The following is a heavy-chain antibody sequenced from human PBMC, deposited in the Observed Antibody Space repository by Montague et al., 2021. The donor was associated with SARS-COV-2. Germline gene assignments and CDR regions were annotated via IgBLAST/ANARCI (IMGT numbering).Heavy chain of an antibody. J-gene: IGHJ6*02. Sequence: SLRLSCAASGFTFSSYNMNWVRQDPGKGLEWVSSISSSSSYIYYADSVKGRFTISRDNAKNSLYLQMNSLRAEDTAVYYCARDPLDYGLWSSGSYYNAYYYYYGMDVWGQGTTVTVSS. CDR3: ARDPLDYGLWSSGSYYNAYYYYYGMDV. CDR1: GFTFSSYN. D-gene: IGHD3-10*01. V-gene: IGHV3-21*01. CDR2: ISSSSSYI.